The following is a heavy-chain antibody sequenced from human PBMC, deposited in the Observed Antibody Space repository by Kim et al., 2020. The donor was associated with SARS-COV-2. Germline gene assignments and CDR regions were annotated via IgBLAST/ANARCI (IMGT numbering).Heavy chain of an antibody. CDR1: GYPFTGFA. V-gene: IGHV7-4-1*02. CDR3: ARAPLYYDRSGYSSTDDYFDC. Sequence: ASVKVSCKASGYPFTGFAMNWVRQAPGQGLEWMGWINTNTAHPTNAQGFTGRFVFSLDTSVSTAYLQISSLEAEDTAVYYCARAPLYYDRSGYSSTDDYFDCWGQGTLVTVSS. D-gene: IGHD3-22*01. CDR2: INTNTAHP. J-gene: IGHJ4*02.